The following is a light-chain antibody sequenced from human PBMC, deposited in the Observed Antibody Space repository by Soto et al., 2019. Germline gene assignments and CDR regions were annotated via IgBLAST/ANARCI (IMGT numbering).Light chain of an antibody. CDR1: QSVSSRF. CDR3: QQYNNWPYT. J-gene: IGKJ2*01. V-gene: IGKV3-20*01. Sequence: EIVLTQSPGTLSLSPGERATLSCRASQSVSSRFLAWYQQKPGQAPRLLMYGASSRATGIPDRFSGSGSGTDFTLTINSLQSEDYAVYFCQQYNNWPYTFGQGTKVDIK. CDR2: GAS.